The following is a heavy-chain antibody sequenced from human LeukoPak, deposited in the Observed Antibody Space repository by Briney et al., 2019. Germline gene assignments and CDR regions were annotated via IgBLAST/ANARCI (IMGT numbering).Heavy chain of an antibody. D-gene: IGHD5-12*01. J-gene: IGHJ4*02. Sequence: PSETLSLTCAVYGGSFSGYYWSWIRQPPGKGLEWIGEINHSGSTNYKPSLKSRVTISVDTSKNQFSLKLSSVTAADTAVYYCARGGGYSGLGYWGQGTLVTVSS. V-gene: IGHV4-34*01. CDR3: ARGGGYSGLGY. CDR2: INHSGST. CDR1: GGSFSGYY.